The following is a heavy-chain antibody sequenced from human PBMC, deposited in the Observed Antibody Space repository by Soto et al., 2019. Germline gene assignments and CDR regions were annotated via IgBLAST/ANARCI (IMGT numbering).Heavy chain of an antibody. CDR3: ARDLFGDGYNFRY. CDR2: IFYSGST. V-gene: IGHV4-59*01. J-gene: IGHJ4*02. Sequence: PSETLSLTCSISGGSFSSYSRCWIRQPPGKGLELIGYIFYSGSTTYNPPLKSRVTISLGTSKNQFSLKVSSVTAADTAVYYCARDLFGDGYNFRYWGQGTQVTVS. CDR1: GGSFSSYS. D-gene: IGHD5-12*01.